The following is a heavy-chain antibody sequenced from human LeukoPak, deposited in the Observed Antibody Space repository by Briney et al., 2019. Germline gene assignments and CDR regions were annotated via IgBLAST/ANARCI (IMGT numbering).Heavy chain of an antibody. CDR1: GFTFSSYW. D-gene: IGHD5-18*01. CDR2: IKQDGSEK. J-gene: IGHJ6*04. CDR3: ARDQIQLWYGAMDV. V-gene: IGHV3-7*01. Sequence: PGGSLRLSCAASGFTFSSYWMSWVRQAPGKGLEWVADIKQDGSEKYYVDSVKGRFTISRDNAKNSLYLQMNSLRAEDTAVYYCARDQIQLWYGAMDVRGKGATVTVSS.